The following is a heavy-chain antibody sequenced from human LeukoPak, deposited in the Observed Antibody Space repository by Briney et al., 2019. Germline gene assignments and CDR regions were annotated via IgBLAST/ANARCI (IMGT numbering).Heavy chain of an antibody. J-gene: IGHJ6*02. CDR3: ASHVSGDYAWLDV. D-gene: IGHD4-17*01. Sequence: SETLSLTCTVSGGSISSHYWNWIRQPPGKGLEWIGWIYHSGSTTYNPSLKSRVTISVDTSKNQFSLKLTSVTAADTAMYYCASHVSGDYAWLDVWGQGTTVTVSS. CDR2: IYHSGST. CDR1: GGSISSHY. V-gene: IGHV4-59*08.